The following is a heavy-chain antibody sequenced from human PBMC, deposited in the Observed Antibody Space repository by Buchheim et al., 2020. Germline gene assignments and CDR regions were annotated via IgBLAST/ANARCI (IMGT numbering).Heavy chain of an antibody. D-gene: IGHD5-18*01. CDR1: GFTFSSHW. Sequence: EVQLVESGGGLVQPGGSLRLSCAASGFTFSSHWMHWVRQAPGKGLVWVGRIDHDGSATTHADPVKGRFTISRDNAKKTLFLQMNSLRVEDTAVYYCARGGGIGAMDYWGQG. J-gene: IGHJ4*02. V-gene: IGHV3-74*01. CDR3: ARGGGIGAMDY. CDR2: IDHDGSAT.